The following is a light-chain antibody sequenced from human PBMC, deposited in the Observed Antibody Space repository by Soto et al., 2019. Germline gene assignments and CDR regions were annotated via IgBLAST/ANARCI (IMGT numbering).Light chain of an antibody. CDR2: GAA. V-gene: IGKV3-20*01. Sequence: EIVLTQSPGTLSLSPGQRVSLSCRASQSVSSTYLAWYQQKPGQAPRLLIYGAAYRATGIPDRFSGSGSGTDFTLTISRLEPEDFAVYYCQHYGSSPPYTFGQGTKPEIK. CDR3: QHYGSSPPYT. J-gene: IGKJ2*01. CDR1: QSVSSTY.